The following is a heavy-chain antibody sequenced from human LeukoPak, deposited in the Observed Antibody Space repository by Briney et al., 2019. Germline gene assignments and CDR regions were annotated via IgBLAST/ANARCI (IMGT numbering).Heavy chain of an antibody. CDR1: GFTVSTNY. Sequence: HPWGSLRLSCAASGFTVSTNYMSWVRQAPGKGLEWVANIKQDGSEKYYVDSVKGRFTISRDNAKNSLYLQMNSLRAEDTAVYYCARDAPLAYYDFWSDHRFPYYFDYWGQGTLVTVSS. CDR2: IKQDGSEK. J-gene: IGHJ4*02. CDR3: ARDAPLAYYDFWSDHRFPYYFDY. V-gene: IGHV3-7*01. D-gene: IGHD3-3*01.